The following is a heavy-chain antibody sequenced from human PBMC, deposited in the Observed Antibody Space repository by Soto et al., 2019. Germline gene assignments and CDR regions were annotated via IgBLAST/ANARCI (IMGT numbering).Heavy chain of an antibody. CDR2: ITWNSDRV. V-gene: IGHV3-9*01. CDR1: GFTFDAYA. J-gene: IGHJ4*02. D-gene: IGHD6-13*01. Sequence: EVQLVESGGGLVQPGRSLRLSCTASGFTFDAYALHWVRQAPGKGLEWVSGITWNSDRVDYADSVKGRFTVSRDNARNSLYLQMNSLRPEETASYFCAKGLSIAAIDYWGQGTLVTVSS. CDR3: AKGLSIAAIDY.